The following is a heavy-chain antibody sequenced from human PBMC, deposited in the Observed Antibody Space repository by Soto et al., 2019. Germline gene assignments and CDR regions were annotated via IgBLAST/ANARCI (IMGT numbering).Heavy chain of an antibody. J-gene: IGHJ5*01. CDR2: INHSGST. D-gene: IGHD2-21*01. V-gene: IGHV4-34*01. Sequence: LSLTCAVYGGSFSGYYWSWIRQPPGKGLEWIGEINHSGSTNYNPSLKSRVTISVDTSKNQFSLNLTSVTATDTAVYYCATVVIPGTRHTDFDSRGQGVSVTVSS. CDR3: ATVVIPGTRHTDFDS. CDR1: GGSFSGYY.